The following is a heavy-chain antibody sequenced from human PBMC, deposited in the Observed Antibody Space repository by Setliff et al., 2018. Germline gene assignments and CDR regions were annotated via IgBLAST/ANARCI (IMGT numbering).Heavy chain of an antibody. CDR1: GYSFTNYW. J-gene: IGHJ3*02. CDR3: ARQTIFGSDAFDI. D-gene: IGHD3-3*01. V-gene: IGHV5-51*01. CDR2: IYPGDSDT. Sequence: PGESLKISCKGSGYSFTNYWIGWVRQMPGKGLEWMGIIYPGDSDTRYSPPFQGQVTISADKSISTAYLQWSSLKASDTAMYYCARQTIFGSDAFDIWGQGAMVTVSS.